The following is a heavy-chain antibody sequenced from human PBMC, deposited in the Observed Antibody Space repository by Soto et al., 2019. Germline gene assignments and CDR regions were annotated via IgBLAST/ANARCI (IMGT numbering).Heavy chain of an antibody. Sequence: SETLSLTCTVSGGSISIYYWSWIRQPPGRGLEWIGYIYYSGSTNYNPSLKSRVTISVDTSKNQFSLKLSSVTAADTAVYYCARYSSGWYGWFDPWGQGTLVTVSS. D-gene: IGHD6-19*01. J-gene: IGHJ5*02. CDR1: GGSISIYY. CDR2: IYYSGST. CDR3: ARYSSGWYGWFDP. V-gene: IGHV4-59*01.